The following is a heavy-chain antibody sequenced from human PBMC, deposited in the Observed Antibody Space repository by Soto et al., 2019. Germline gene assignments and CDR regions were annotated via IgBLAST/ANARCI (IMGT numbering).Heavy chain of an antibody. J-gene: IGHJ6*02. CDR2: LIPIFDTP. D-gene: IGHD3-10*01. V-gene: IGHV1-69*01. Sequence: QVQLVQSGAEVKKPGSSVKVSCKASGDTFISYAISWVRQAPGQGPEWMGGLIPIFDTPKYAQKFQGRVTITADESTSTAYMELSSLKFEDTAAYYCARALGERRFGAMDVWGQGTTVTVSS. CDR3: ARALGERRFGAMDV. CDR1: GDTFISYA.